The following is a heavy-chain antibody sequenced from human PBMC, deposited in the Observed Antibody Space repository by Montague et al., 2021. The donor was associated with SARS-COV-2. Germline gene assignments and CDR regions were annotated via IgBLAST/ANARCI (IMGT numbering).Heavy chain of an antibody. J-gene: IGHJ6*02. CDR2: SSGSDGGT. D-gene: IGHD3-10*01. CDR1: RFTFSNSA. Sequence: SLSLSFAASRFTFSNSAMNWVRQAPGKGLEWVSGSSGSDGGTHYADSVKGRFTISRDNSKNVLYLQMNSLRAEDTALYYCAKDSYYYGLGYGMDVWGQGTTVTVSS. CDR3: AKDSYYYGLGYGMDV. V-gene: IGHV3-23*01.